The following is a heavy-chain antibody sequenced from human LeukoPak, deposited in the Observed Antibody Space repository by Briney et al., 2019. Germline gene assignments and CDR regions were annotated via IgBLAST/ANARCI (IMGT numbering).Heavy chain of an antibody. CDR2: ISWNSGSI. D-gene: IGHD1-14*01. V-gene: IGHV3-9*01. Sequence: GGSLRLSCAASGFTFDDYAMHWVRQAPGKGLEWVSGISWNSGSIGYADSVKGRFTISRDNAKNSLYLQMNSLRAEDTALYYCAKAGRTRPIPDDAFDIWGQGTMVTVSS. CDR3: AKAGRTRPIPDDAFDI. J-gene: IGHJ3*02. CDR1: GFTFDDYA.